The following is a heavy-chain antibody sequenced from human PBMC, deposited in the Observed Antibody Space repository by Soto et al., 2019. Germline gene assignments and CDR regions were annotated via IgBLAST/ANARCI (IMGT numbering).Heavy chain of an antibody. D-gene: IGHD2-8*02. J-gene: IGHJ4*02. CDR2: MSYSRST. CDR3: ASHLRPTNWWGGYFDY. V-gene: IGHV4-39*01. Sequence: QLQLQESGPGLVKPSETLSLTCFVSGGSISSNNYYWGWIRQPPGKGLEWIGSMSYSRSTYYNPSLKSRVTISVDTSKNQFSLKLTSVIAADTAAYYCASHLRPTNWWGGYFDYWGQGPLVTVSS. CDR1: GGSISSNNYY.